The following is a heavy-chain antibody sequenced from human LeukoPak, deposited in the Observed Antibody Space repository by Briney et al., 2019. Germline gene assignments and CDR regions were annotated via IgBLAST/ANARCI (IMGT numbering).Heavy chain of an antibody. CDR2: IYYSGST. J-gene: IGHJ6*02. V-gene: IGHV4-59*01. D-gene: IGHD2-15*01. CDR3: ASDCSGGSCYYYYGMDV. Sequence: PSETLSRTCTVSGGSSSSYYWSWIRQPPGKGLEWIGYIYYSGSTNYNPSLKSRTTISVDTSKNQFSLKLSSVTAADTAVYYCASDCSGGSCYYYYGMDVWGQGTTVTVSS. CDR1: GGSSSSYY.